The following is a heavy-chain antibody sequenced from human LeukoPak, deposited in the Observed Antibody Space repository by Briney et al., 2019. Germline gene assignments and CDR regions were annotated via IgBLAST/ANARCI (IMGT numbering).Heavy chain of an antibody. CDR2: MNPNSGNT. CDR3: ARGLDSSGYYSYYYYMDV. J-gene: IGHJ6*03. CDR1: GYTFTSYD. Sequence: ASAKVSCKASGYTFTSYDINWVRQATGQGLEWMGWMNPNSGNTGYAQKFQGRVTITRNTSISTAYMELSSLRSEDTAVYYCARGLDSSGYYSYYYYMDVWGKGTTVTVSS. V-gene: IGHV1-8*01. D-gene: IGHD3-22*01.